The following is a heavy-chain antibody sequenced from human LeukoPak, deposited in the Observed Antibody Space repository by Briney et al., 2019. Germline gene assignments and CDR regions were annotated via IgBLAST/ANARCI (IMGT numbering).Heavy chain of an antibody. D-gene: IGHD4-23*01. Sequence: GGSLRLSCAASRFTFSDYYMSWIRQAPGKGLEWVSYISSSGYTIYYADSVMGRFTISRDNAKNSLYLQMNSLRAEDTAVYYCASLYDYGGNSDFDYWGQGTLVAVSS. CDR1: RFTFSDYY. J-gene: IGHJ4*02. CDR2: ISSSGYTI. CDR3: ASLYDYGGNSDFDY. V-gene: IGHV3-11*04.